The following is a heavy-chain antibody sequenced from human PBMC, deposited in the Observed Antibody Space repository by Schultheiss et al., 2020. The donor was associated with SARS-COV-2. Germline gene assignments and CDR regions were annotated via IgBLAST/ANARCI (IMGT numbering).Heavy chain of an antibody. CDR1: GFALRDHY. D-gene: IGHD3-3*01. CDR2: IRQDGREK. CDR3: ARDWGFGVVTQPYY. Sequence: GGSLRLSCTVFGFALRDHYISWVRQAPGKGLEWVGNIRQDGREKFYVGSVKGRFTISRDNTKNTLYLQMNSLRAEDTAVYYCARDWGFGVVTQPYYWGQGTLVTVSS. V-gene: IGHV3-7*01. J-gene: IGHJ4*02.